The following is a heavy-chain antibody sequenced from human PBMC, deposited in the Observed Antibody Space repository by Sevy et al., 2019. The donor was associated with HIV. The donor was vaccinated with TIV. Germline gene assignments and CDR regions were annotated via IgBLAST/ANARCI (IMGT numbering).Heavy chain of an antibody. CDR3: AGDYSTGYYFG. CDR1: GFTFSSYW. V-gene: IGHV3-7*03. Sequence: GGSLRLSCAASGFTFSSYWMSWVRQAPGKGLEWVANIKKAGSEKYYVDSVKGRFSISRDNAKESLYLQMNSLRAEDTAVYYCAGDYSTGYYFGWAQGTLVTVSS. CDR2: IKKAGSEK. D-gene: IGHD3-22*01. J-gene: IGHJ4*02.